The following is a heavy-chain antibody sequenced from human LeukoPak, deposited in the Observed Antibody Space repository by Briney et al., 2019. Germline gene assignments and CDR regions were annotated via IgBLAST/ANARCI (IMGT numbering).Heavy chain of an antibody. V-gene: IGHV4-34*01. J-gene: IGHJ5*02. CDR3: ARGIKWPPGWFDP. CDR2: INHSGST. CDR1: GGSFSGYY. D-gene: IGHD5-12*01. Sequence: PSETLSLTCAVYGGSFSGYYWSWIRQPPGKGLEWIGEINHSGSTYYNPSLKSRVTISVDTSKNQFSLKLSSVTAADTAVYYCARGIKWPPGWFDPWGQGTLVTVSS.